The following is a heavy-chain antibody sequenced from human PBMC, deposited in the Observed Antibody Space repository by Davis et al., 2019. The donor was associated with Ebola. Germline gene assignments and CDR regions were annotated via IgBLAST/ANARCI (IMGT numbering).Heavy chain of an antibody. V-gene: IGHV5-51*01. D-gene: IGHD1-26*01. CDR3: VRLAFTESYGVDY. Sequence: GGSLRLSCKASAYSITNYWIGWVRQMPGKGLEWMGMIYHGASYPGDSDTRYNPSFQGQVTISADKSISTAYLQWSSLKASDTAIYYCVRLAFTESYGVDYWGQGVLVTVSS. CDR1: AYSITNYW. J-gene: IGHJ4*02. CDR2: IYHGASYPGDSDT.